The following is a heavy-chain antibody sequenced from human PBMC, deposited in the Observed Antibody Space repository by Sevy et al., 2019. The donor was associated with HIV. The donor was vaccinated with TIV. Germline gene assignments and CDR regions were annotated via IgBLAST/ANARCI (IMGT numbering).Heavy chain of an antibody. Sequence: SETLSLTCTVSGGSITSLYWNWIRQPPGKGLEWIANIYYNGHINYNPSLKCRVTLSLDTSKNQFSLRRSSATAADTAMYYCAGENAWGRGYSWGQGTLVTVSS. CDR3: AGENAWGRGYS. J-gene: IGHJ4*02. D-gene: IGHD1-26*01. V-gene: IGHV4-59*08. CDR1: GGSITSLY. CDR2: IYYNGHI.